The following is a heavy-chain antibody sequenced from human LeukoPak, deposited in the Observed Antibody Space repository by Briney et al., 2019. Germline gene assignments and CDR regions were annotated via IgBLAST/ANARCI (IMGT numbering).Heavy chain of an antibody. CDR2: IRYDGSNE. J-gene: IGHJ4*02. CDR1: GFTFSSYG. Sequence: PGGSLRLSCAASGFTFSSYGMHWVRQAPGKGQEWVAFIRYDGSNEYYADSVKGRFTISRDNSKNTLYLQMNSLRAEDTAVYYCAKDRRGSTSMADYWGQGTLVTVSS. V-gene: IGHV3-30*02. CDR3: AKDRRGSTSMADY. D-gene: IGHD2-2*01.